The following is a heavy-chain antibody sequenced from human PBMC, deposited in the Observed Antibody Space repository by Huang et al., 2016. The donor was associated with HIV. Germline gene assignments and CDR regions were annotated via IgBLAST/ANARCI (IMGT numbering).Heavy chain of an antibody. CDR3: ARGGYCGGDCSRHNDY. CDR1: GFTFDDYG. V-gene: IGHV3-20*01. J-gene: IGHJ4*02. D-gene: IGHD2-21*02. Sequence: EVQLVESGGGVVRPGGSLRLSCAASGFTFDDYGMSWVRQAPGKGLEWVSGINWNGCSTVYADSVKGRFTISRDNAKNSLYLQMNSLRAEDTALYHCARGGYCGGDCSRHNDYWGQGTLVTVSS. CDR2: INWNGCST.